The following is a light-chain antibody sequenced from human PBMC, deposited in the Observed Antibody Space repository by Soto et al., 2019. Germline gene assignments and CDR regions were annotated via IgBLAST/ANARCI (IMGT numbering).Light chain of an antibody. V-gene: IGLV1-44*01. CDR2: NDN. J-gene: IGLJ3*02. CDR1: RSNIGSNA. CDR3: AAWDDSLNARGV. Sequence: QSVLTQPPSACGTPGQRVTISCSGSRSNIGSNAVSWYQQLPGTAPKLLIYNDNQRPSGVPDRFSASKSGTSASLAISGLQSEDEADYYCAAWDDSLNARGVFGGGTKLTVL.